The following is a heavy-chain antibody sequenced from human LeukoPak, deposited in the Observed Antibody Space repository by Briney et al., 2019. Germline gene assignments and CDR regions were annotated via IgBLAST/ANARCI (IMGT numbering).Heavy chain of an antibody. V-gene: IGHV3-7*03. CDR1: GFSFSSYW. D-gene: IGHD6-13*01. J-gene: IGHJ4*02. CDR2: IKQDGSEK. Sequence: GGSLRLSCAASGFSFSSYWMSWVRQAPGKGLEWVANIKQDGSEKYYVDSVKGRFTISRDNSKNTLYLQMNSLRAEDTAVYYCAKVGSSTWYMYYFDYWGQGALVTVSS. CDR3: AKVGSSTWYMYYFDY.